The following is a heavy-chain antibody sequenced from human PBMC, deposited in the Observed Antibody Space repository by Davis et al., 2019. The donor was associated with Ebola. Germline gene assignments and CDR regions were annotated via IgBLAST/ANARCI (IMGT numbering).Heavy chain of an antibody. CDR3: AREVDSSGRDY. CDR2: IIPILGIA. Sequence: AASVNVSCKASVGTFSSYTISWVRQAPGQGLEWMGRIIPILGIANYAQKFQGRLTITADKSTSTAYMELSSLRSEDTAVYYCAREVDSSGRDYWGQGTLVTVSS. CDR1: VGTFSSYT. V-gene: IGHV1-69*04. J-gene: IGHJ4*02. D-gene: IGHD3-22*01.